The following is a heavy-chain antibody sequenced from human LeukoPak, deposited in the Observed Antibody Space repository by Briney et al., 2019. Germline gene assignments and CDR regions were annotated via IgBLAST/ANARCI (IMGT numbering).Heavy chain of an antibody. CDR3: ASSPGYSSSWRLGYFDY. CDR2: ISSSSSYI. CDR1: GFTFSSYS. D-gene: IGHD6-13*01. J-gene: IGHJ4*02. Sequence: PGGSLRLSCAASGFTFSSYSMNWVRQAPGKGLEWVSSISSSSSYIYYADSVKGRFTISRDNAKNSLYLQMNSLRAEDTAVYYCASSPGYSSSWRLGYFDYWGQGTLVTVSS. V-gene: IGHV3-21*01.